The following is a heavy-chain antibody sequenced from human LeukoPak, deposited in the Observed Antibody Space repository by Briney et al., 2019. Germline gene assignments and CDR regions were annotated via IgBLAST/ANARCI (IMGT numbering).Heavy chain of an antibody. J-gene: IGHJ4*02. Sequence: SETLSLTCTVSGGSISGYYWSWIRQPPGRGLEWIGFVYYSGSTKYNPSLKSRVTISVDTSKNQFSLKLSSVTAADTAVYYCARETFHAGYSYGYFDYWGQGTLVTVSS. V-gene: IGHV4-59*01. CDR3: ARETFHAGYSYGYFDY. CDR1: GGSISGYY. CDR2: VYYSGST. D-gene: IGHD5-18*01.